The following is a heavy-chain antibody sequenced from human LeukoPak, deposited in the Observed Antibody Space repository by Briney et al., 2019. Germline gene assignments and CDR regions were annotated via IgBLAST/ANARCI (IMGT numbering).Heavy chain of an antibody. V-gene: IGHV3-21*01. CDR1: GFTFSSYS. Sequence: SGGSLRLSCAASGFTFSSYSMNWVRQAPGKGLEWVSSISSSSSYIYYADSVKGRFTISRDNSKNTLYLQMNSLRAEDTAVYYCARGPHGYCSSTSCYSSFDYWGQGTLVTVSS. CDR2: ISSSSSYI. D-gene: IGHD2-2*03. J-gene: IGHJ4*02. CDR3: ARGPHGYCSSTSCYSSFDY.